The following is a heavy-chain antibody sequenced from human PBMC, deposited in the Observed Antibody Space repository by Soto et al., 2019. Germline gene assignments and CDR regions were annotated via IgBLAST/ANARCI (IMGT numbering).Heavy chain of an antibody. V-gene: IGHV4-59*01. Sequence: QVQLQESGPGLAKPSETLSLTCTVSGDSMNPYYWSWIRQPPGKGLEWIGYIYFSGSTNFNPSLKSRVTLSLDTSKRQFFLKLTSVTAADTAVYYCARAWAVPGSHWGDWGRGTLVTVSS. CDR2: IYFSGST. J-gene: IGHJ4*02. CDR3: ARAWAVPGSHWGD. D-gene: IGHD6-19*01. CDR1: GDSMNPYY.